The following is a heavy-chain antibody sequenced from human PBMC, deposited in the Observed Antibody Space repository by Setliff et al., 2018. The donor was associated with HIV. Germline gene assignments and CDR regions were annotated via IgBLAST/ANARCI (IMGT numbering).Heavy chain of an antibody. Sequence: GGSLRLSCESSGFSFADYGISWVRQAPGKGLEWVSFISWDGGSSDYADSVKGRFTISRDNSKSSLFLQMDSLRAEDTAFYYCAAPGYSSTWNYWGQGTLVTVSS. J-gene: IGHJ4*02. CDR3: AAPGYSSTWNY. V-gene: IGHV3-43D*03. D-gene: IGHD6-13*01. CDR2: ISWDGGSS. CDR1: GFSFADYG.